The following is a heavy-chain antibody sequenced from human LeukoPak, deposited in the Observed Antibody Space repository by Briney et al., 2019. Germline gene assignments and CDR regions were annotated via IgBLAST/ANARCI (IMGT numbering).Heavy chain of an antibody. CDR3: ARVGYCSGGSCYATYYYGMDV. CDR2: MNPNSGNT. D-gene: IGHD2-15*01. V-gene: IGHV1-8*01. J-gene: IGHJ6*02. Sequence: ASVNVSCKASGYTFTSYDINWVRQATGQGLKWMGWMNPNSGNTGYAQKFQGRVTMTRNTSISTAYMELSSLRSEDTAVYYCARVGYCSGGSCYATYYYGMDVWGQGTTVTVSS. CDR1: GYTFTSYD.